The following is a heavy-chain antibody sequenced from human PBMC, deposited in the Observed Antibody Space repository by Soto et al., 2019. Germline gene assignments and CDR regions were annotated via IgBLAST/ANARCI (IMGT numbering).Heavy chain of an antibody. Sequence: PGESLKISCKGSGYSFTSYWIGWVRQMPGKGLEGMGIIYPGDSDSRYSPSFQGQVTMSADKSISPAYLQWSRLKASDTAMYYCARLRGRYYAFWSGYPGLFDPWGQGTLVTVSS. D-gene: IGHD3-3*01. CDR1: GYSFTSYW. V-gene: IGHV5-51*01. CDR3: ARLRGRYYAFWSGYPGLFDP. J-gene: IGHJ5*02. CDR2: IYPGDSDS.